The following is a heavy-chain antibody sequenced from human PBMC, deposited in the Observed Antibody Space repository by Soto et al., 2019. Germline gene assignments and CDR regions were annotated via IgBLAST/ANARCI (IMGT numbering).Heavy chain of an antibody. CDR2: IYPGDSDT. D-gene: IGHD3-10*01. CDR1: GYSFTSYW. V-gene: IGHV5-51*01. Sequence: GESLKISCKGSGYSFTSYWIGWVRQMPGKGLEWMGIIYPGDSDTRYSPSFQGQVTISADKSISTAYLQWSTVKASDTAIYYCARHTGDGDYYGSGTYDYWGQGTLVTVSS. CDR3: ARHTGDGDYYGSGTYDY. J-gene: IGHJ4*02.